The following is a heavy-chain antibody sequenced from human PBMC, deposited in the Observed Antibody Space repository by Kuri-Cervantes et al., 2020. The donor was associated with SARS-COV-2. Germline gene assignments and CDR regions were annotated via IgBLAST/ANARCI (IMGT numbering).Heavy chain of an antibody. V-gene: IGHV1-24*01. CDR1: GYTLTELP. Sequence: ASVKVSCKVSGYTLTELPLHWVRQAPGKGLEWMGGFDPEQREIIYAQRFQGRVSMTEDTSTDTAYMELSSLSSEDTAVYYCATEGYSITIWAFAHWGQGTKVTVSS. D-gene: IGHD1-14*01. CDR2: FDPEQREI. CDR3: ATEGYSITIWAFAH. J-gene: IGHJ3*01.